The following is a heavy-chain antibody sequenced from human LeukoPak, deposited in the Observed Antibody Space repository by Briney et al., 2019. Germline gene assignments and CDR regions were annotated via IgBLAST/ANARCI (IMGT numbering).Heavy chain of an antibody. D-gene: IGHD3-22*01. Sequence: PGGSLRLSCAASGFTVSSNYMSWVRQAPGKGLEWVSAISGSGGSTYYADSVKGRFTISRDNSKNTLYLQMNSLRAEDTAVYYCAKIVGTMIVVVIGPADYWGQGTLVTVSS. CDR3: AKIVGTMIVVVIGPADY. V-gene: IGHV3-23*01. CDR2: ISGSGGST. CDR1: GFTVSSNY. J-gene: IGHJ4*02.